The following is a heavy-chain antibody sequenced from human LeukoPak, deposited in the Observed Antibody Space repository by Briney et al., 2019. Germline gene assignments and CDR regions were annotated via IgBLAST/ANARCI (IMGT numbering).Heavy chain of an antibody. CDR3: ARDPSGYDYYYFDY. V-gene: IGHV1-3*01. CDR1: GYTFTSYA. J-gene: IGHJ4*02. CDR2: INAGNGNT. Sequence: ASVKVSCKASGYTFTSYAMHWVRQAPGQRLEWMGWINAGNGNTKYSQKFQGRVTITRDTSASTAYMELSSLRSEDTAVYYCARDPSGYDYYYFDYWGQGTLVTVSS. D-gene: IGHD5-12*01.